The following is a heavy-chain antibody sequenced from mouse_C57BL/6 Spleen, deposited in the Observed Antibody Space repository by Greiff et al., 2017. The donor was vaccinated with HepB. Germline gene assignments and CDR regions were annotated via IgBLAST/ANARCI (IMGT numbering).Heavy chain of an antibody. CDR3: ARGTGTGYYAMDY. CDR1: GYTFTDYY. V-gene: IGHV1-75*01. J-gene: IGHJ4*01. D-gene: IGHD4-1*01. Sequence: LQESGPELVKPGASVKISCKASGYTFTDYYINWVKQRPGQGLEWIGWIFPGSGRTYYNEKFKGKATLTVDKSSSTAYMLLSSLTSEDSAVYFCARGTGTGYYAMDYWGQGTSVTVSS. CDR2: IFPGSGRT.